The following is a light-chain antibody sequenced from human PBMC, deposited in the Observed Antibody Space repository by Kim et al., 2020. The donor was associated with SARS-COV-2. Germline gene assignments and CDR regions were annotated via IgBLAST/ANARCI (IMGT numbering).Light chain of an antibody. CDR1: QGIRNY. CDR2: STS. Sequence: ASVGDRVTITCRASQGIRNYLALFQQKPGKAPKSLISSTSTLQSGVPSKFSGSESGTDFTLTINSLQPDGFATYYCHQYNSYPWTFGQGTKVEIK. CDR3: HQYNSYPWT. J-gene: IGKJ1*01. V-gene: IGKV1-16*02.